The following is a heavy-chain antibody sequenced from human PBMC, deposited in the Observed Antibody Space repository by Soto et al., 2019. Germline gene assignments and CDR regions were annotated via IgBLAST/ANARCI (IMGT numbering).Heavy chain of an antibody. CDR1: GFTFSSYG. J-gene: IGHJ3*02. Sequence: QVQLVESGGGVVQPGRSLRLSCAASGFTFSSYGMHWVRQAPGKGLEWVAVIWYDGSNKYYADSVKGRFTISRDNSKNTLYLQMNSLRAEDTAVYYCARAIVEGDAFDIWGQGTMVTVSS. D-gene: IGHD1-26*01. CDR3: ARAIVEGDAFDI. V-gene: IGHV3-33*01. CDR2: IWYDGSNK.